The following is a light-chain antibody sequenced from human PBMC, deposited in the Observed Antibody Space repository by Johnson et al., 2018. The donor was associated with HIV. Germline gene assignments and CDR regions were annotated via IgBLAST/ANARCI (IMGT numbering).Light chain of an antibody. CDR1: SSNIGNNY. V-gene: IGLV1-51*01. J-gene: IGLJ1*01. CDR3: GTWDSSPSAGYV. Sequence: QSVLTQPPSVSAAPGQKVTISCSGSSSNIGNNYVSWYQQLPGTAPKLLIYENNKRPSGIPDRFSGPKSGTSATLAITGLQTGDEADYYCGTWDSSPSAGYVFGAGTKVTVL. CDR2: ENN.